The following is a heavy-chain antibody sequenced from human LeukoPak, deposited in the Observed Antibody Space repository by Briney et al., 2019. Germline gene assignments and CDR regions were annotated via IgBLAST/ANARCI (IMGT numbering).Heavy chain of an antibody. CDR3: AAGDYIYYDFWSRPGYFDY. CDR2: INPSGGST. CDR1: GYTFTSYY. Sequence: ASVKVSCKASGYTFTSYYMHWVRQAPGQGLEWMGIINPSGGSTNYAQKFQERVTITRDMSTSTAYMELSSLRSEDTAVYYCAAGDYIYYDFWSRPGYFDYWGQGTLVTVSS. D-gene: IGHD3-3*01. J-gene: IGHJ4*02. V-gene: IGHV1-46*01.